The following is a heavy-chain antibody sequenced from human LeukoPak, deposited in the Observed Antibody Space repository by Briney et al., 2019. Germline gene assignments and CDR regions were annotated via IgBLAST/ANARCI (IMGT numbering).Heavy chain of an antibody. J-gene: IGHJ4*02. CDR1: GGSISSYY. D-gene: IGHD3-16*02. CDR2: IYHSGST. Sequence: PSETLSLTCTVSGGSISSYYWSWIRQPPGKGLEWIGSIYHSGSTYYNPSLKSRVTISVDTSKNQFSLKLSSVTAADTAVYYCARVPAIVYFDYWGQGTLVTVSS. CDR3: ARVPAIVYFDY. V-gene: IGHV4-38-2*02.